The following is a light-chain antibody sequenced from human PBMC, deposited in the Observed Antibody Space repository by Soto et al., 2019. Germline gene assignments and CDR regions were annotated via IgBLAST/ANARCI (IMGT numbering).Light chain of an antibody. J-gene: IGLJ1*01. V-gene: IGLV2-14*01. CDR2: DVS. Sequence: VLTQPASVSGAPGQSITISCTGTSSDVGGYNYVSWYQQHPGKAPKLMIYDVSNRPSGVSNRFSGSKSGNTASLTISGLQAEEEADYYCSSYTSSSPPYVFGTGPKVPVL. CDR3: SSYTSSSPPYV. CDR1: SSDVGGYNY.